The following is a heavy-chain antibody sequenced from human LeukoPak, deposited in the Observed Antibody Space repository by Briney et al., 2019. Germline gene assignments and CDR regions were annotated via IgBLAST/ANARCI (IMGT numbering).Heavy chain of an antibody. CDR3: AKKRRYFDPDFDY. Sequence: PGGSLRLSCAASGFTFDDYGMSWVRQAPGKGLEWVSAISGSGGSTYYADSVKGRFTISRDNSKNTLYLQMNSLRAEDTAVYYRAKKRRYFDPDFDYWGQGTLVTVSS. CDR2: ISGSGGST. D-gene: IGHD3-9*01. CDR1: GFTFDDYG. V-gene: IGHV3-23*01. J-gene: IGHJ4*02.